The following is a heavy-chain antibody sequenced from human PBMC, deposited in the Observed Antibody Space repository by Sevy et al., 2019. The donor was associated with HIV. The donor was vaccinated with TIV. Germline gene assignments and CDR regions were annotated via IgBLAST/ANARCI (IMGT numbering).Heavy chain of an antibody. V-gene: IGHV3-48*01. CDR3: ARGLAALPGYYYGMDV. CDR1: GFTFSSYS. Sequence: GGSLRPSCAASGFTFSSYSMNWVRQAPGKGLEWVSYISDSSTTIYYADSVKGRFTISRDNAKNSLYLQMNSLRAEDTAVYYCARGLAALPGYYYGMDVWGQGTTVTVSS. J-gene: IGHJ6*02. CDR2: ISDSSTTI. D-gene: IGHD6-6*01.